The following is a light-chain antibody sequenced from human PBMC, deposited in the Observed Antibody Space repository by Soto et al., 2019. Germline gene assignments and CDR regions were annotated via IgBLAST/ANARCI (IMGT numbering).Light chain of an antibody. V-gene: IGLV3-25*02. CDR2: KDT. Sequence: SYELTQPPSVSVPPGQTARITCSGDALPKQYAYWYQQKPGQAPVLVIYKDTERPSGIPVRFSGSSSGTRVTLTISGVQAEDEAGYYCQSPDSSATWVFGGGTQLTVL. J-gene: IGLJ3*02. CDR1: ALPKQY. CDR3: QSPDSSATWV.